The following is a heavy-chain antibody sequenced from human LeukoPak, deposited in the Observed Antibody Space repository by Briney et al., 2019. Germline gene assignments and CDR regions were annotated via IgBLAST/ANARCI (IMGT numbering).Heavy chain of an antibody. V-gene: IGHV3-23*01. CDR3: AKDRSGSYPNWFDP. J-gene: IGHJ5*02. D-gene: IGHD3-10*01. CDR2: ITGNGANT. CDR1: GFTFSSYG. Sequence: GGSLRLSCAASGFTFSSYGMGWVRQAPGKGLEWVSAITGNGANTFYADSVKGRFTISRDNSKNTMYLQMNSLRAEDTALYYCAKDRSGSYPNWFDPWGQGTLVTVSS.